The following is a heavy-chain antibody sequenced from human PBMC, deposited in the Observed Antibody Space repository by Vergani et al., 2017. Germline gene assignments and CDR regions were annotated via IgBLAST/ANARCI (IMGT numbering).Heavy chain of an antibody. CDR2: IIPIFGTA. Sequence: QVQLVQSGAEVKKPGSSVKVSCKASGGTFSSYAISWVRQAPGQGLEWMGGIIPIFGTANYAQKFQGRVTITADKSTSTAYMELSSLRSEDTAVYYCARAHWEYYDVWSGQPGAYMDVWGKGTTVTVSS. J-gene: IGHJ6*03. CDR1: GGTFSSYA. CDR3: ARAHWEYYDVWSGQPGAYMDV. V-gene: IGHV1-69*06. D-gene: IGHD3-3*01.